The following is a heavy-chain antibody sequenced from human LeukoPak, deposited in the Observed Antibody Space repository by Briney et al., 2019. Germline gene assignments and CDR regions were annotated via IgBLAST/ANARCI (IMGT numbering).Heavy chain of an antibody. CDR2: ISGRGGST. J-gene: IGHJ4*02. Sequence: GGSLGLSCAASGFTFSSYAMSWVRQAPGKGLEWVSAISGRGGSTYYADSVKGRFTISRDNSKNTLYLQMNSLRAEDTAVYYCAKDLSSSSSVVVVAAKHDYWGQGTLVTVSS. CDR3: AKDLSSSSSVVVVAAKHDY. CDR1: GFTFSSYA. V-gene: IGHV3-23*01. D-gene: IGHD2-15*01.